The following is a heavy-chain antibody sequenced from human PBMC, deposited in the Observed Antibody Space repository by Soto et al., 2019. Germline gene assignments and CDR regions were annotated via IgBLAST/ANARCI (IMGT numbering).Heavy chain of an antibody. D-gene: IGHD2-2*01. Sequence: QVQLQESGPGLVRPSETLSLTCSVSGVSTSSGDYFWSWIRQPPGKGLEWIGYIYFDGSTYFNPSLTSRVAMSLDTSRNRFSLRLASVTAADTAIYYCVRLGAPMYQPSYFDSWGQGTLVAVSS. CDR3: VRLGAPMYQPSYFDS. CDR1: GVSTSSGDYF. CDR2: IYFDGST. J-gene: IGHJ4*02. V-gene: IGHV4-30-4*01.